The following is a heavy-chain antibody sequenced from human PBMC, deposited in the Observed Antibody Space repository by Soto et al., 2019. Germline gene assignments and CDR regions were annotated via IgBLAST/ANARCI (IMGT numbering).Heavy chain of an antibody. Sequence: QVQLVQSGAEVKKPGASVKVSCKASGYTFTGYYMHWVRQAPGQGLEWMGWINPNSGGTNYAQKFQGWVTMTRDTSISTAYMELSRLRSDDTAVYYCARDSGITGTTDAFDIWGQGTTVTVSS. J-gene: IGHJ3*02. CDR1: GYTFTGYY. CDR3: ARDSGITGTTDAFDI. CDR2: INPNSGGT. V-gene: IGHV1-2*04. D-gene: IGHD1-7*01.